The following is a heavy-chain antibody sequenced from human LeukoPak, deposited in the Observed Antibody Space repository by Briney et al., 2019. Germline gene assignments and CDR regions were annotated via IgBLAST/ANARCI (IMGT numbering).Heavy chain of an antibody. CDR1: GGTFSSYA. CDR3: ARDRGLIVGAAVDY. D-gene: IGHD1-26*01. J-gene: IGHJ4*02. V-gene: IGHV1-69*05. Sequence: SVKVSCKASGGTFSSYAISWVRQAPGQGLEWMGRIIPIFGTANYAQKFQGRVTITTDESTSTAYMELSSLRPEDTAVYYCARDRGLIVGAAVDYWGQGTLVTVSS. CDR2: IIPIFGTA.